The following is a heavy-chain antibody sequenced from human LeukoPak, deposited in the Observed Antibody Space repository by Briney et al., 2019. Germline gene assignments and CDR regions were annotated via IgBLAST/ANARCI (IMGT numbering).Heavy chain of an antibody. Sequence: GGCLRLSCEASGFSFSRYSMNWVRQAPGQGLEWVSSISTSGDSTYYADSVKGRFTISRDNAKNSLFLQMSSLRVDDTAVYYCARGLAVAGDYWGQGALVAVSS. CDR2: ISTSGDST. V-gene: IGHV3-21*01. D-gene: IGHD6-19*01. CDR3: ARGLAVAGDY. CDR1: GFSFSRYS. J-gene: IGHJ4*02.